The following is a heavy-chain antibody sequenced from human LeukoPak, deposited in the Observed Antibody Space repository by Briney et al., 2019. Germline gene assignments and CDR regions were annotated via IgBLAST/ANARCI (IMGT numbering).Heavy chain of an antibody. Sequence: PGGSLRLSCAASGFTFSSYAMHWVRQAPGKGLEYVSAISSNGGSTYYANSVKGRFTISRDNSKNTLYLQMNSLRAEDTAVYYCARRYGSGSYYNVPFDYWGQGTLVTVSS. CDR2: ISSNGGST. V-gene: IGHV3-64*01. D-gene: IGHD3-10*01. J-gene: IGHJ4*02. CDR1: GFTFSSYA. CDR3: ARRYGSGSYYNVPFDY.